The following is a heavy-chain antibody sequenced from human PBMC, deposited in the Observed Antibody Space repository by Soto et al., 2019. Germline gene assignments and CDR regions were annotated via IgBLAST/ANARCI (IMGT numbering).Heavy chain of an antibody. CDR1: GFTFSSYA. Sequence: PGGSLRLSCAASGFTFSSYAMHWVRQAPGKGLEWVAVISYDGSNKYYADSVKGRLTISRDNSKNTLYLQMNSLRAEDTAVYYCARDPELTTFDYWGQGTLVTVSS. D-gene: IGHD1-26*01. CDR3: ARDPELTTFDY. J-gene: IGHJ4*02. CDR2: ISYDGSNK. V-gene: IGHV3-30-3*01.